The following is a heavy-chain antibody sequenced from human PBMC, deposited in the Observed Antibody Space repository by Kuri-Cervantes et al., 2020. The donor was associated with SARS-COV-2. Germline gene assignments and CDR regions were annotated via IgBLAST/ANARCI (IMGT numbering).Heavy chain of an antibody. Sequence: GGSLRLSCAASGFTFSSYAMSWVRQAPGKGLEWVSAISGSGGSTHYADSVKGRFTISRDNSKNTLYLQMNSLRAEDTSVYYCAKGRIHHSDAFDIWGQGTMVTVS. CDR3: AKGRIHHSDAFDI. J-gene: IGHJ3*02. V-gene: IGHV3-23*01. CDR2: ISGSGGST. D-gene: IGHD1-14*01. CDR1: GFTFSSYA.